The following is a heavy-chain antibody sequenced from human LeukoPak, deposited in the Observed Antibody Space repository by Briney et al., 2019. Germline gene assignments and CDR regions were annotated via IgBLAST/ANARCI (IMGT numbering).Heavy chain of an antibody. CDR1: GYSISSGYY. Sequence: PSETLSLTCAVSGYSISSGYYWGWIRQPPEKGLEWIGSIYHSGSTYYNPSLKSRVTISVDTSKNQFSLKLSSVTAADTAVYYCARPYCSGGSCYGWFDPWGQGTLVTVSS. CDR2: IYHSGST. V-gene: IGHV4-38-2*01. CDR3: ARPYCSGGSCYGWFDP. J-gene: IGHJ5*02. D-gene: IGHD2-15*01.